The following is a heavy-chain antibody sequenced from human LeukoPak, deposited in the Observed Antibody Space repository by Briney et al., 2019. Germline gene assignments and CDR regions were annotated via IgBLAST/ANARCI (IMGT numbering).Heavy chain of an antibody. CDR1: GYTFSSYW. CDR2: IYPGDSDT. V-gene: IGHV5-51*01. D-gene: IGHD3-3*01. J-gene: IGHJ4*02. Sequence: GESLRISCKGSGYTFSSYWIGWVRQMPGKGLEWMGIIYPGDSDTRYSPSLQGQVTISVDTSIGTAYLQWISLKASDTAIYYCPRLNDFRLDYWGQGHLVTVSS. CDR3: PRLNDFRLDY.